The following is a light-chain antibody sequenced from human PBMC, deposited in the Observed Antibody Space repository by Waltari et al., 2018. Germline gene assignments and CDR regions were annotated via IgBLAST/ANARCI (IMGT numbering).Light chain of an antibody. CDR3: QAWDSSTVG. V-gene: IGLV3-1*01. Sequence: SYELTQPPSVSVSPGQTASIPCSGDKLGDKYVFWYQLKPSQSPVLVILLDSQRPSGIPERFSGSDSGNTATLTISGTQAMEEADYYCQAWDSSTVGFGGGTKLTVL. CDR1: KLGDKY. J-gene: IGLJ2*01. CDR2: LDS.